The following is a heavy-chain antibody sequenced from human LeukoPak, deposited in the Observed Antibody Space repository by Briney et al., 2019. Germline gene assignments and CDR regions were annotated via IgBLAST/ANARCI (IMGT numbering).Heavy chain of an antibody. V-gene: IGHV3-30*02. Sequence: GGSLRLSCAASGFTFSSYGMHWVRQAPGKGLEWVAFIRYDGSNKYYADSVKGRFTISRDNSKNTLYLQMNSLRAEDTAVYYCTRRYYYGSGSPPTNYYYYYMDVWGKGTTVIVSS. D-gene: IGHD3-10*01. J-gene: IGHJ6*03. CDR2: IRYDGSNK. CDR1: GFTFSSYG. CDR3: TRRYYYGSGSPPTNYYYYYMDV.